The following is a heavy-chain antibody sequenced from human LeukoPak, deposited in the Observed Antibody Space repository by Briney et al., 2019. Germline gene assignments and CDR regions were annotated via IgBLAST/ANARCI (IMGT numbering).Heavy chain of an antibody. Sequence: ASVKVSCKASGYSFTNYDINWVRQATGQGLEWMGWMNPKSGDTGYSQKFQGRVFITRDTSINTAYMELSSLRSEDTAVYYCARSQYITMIVARLYQFDDWGQGTLVTVSS. CDR1: GYSFTNYD. CDR2: MNPKSGDT. D-gene: IGHD3-22*01. J-gene: IGHJ4*02. CDR3: ARSQYITMIVARLYQFDD. V-gene: IGHV1-8*03.